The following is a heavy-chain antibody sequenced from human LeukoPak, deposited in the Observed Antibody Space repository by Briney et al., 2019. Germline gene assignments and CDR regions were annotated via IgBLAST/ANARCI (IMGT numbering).Heavy chain of an antibody. CDR3: ARVLGSAIRYFDWLSDF. V-gene: IGHV1-8*02. D-gene: IGHD3-9*01. Sequence: ASVKVSCKASGYTFTSYDINWVRQATGQGLEWMGWMNPNSGNTGYAQKFQGRVTMTRNTSISTAYMELSSLRSEDTAVYYCARVLGSAIRYFDWLSDFWGKGTLVTVSS. CDR1: GYTFTSYD. J-gene: IGHJ4*02. CDR2: MNPNSGNT.